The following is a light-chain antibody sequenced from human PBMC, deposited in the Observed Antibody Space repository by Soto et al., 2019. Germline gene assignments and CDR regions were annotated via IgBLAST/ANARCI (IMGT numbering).Light chain of an antibody. J-gene: IGKJ1*01. Sequence: QITQSPASVTASVGDRDTITCRATQDISNYLSRYQQKPGKVPKLLIYAASNLLSGVPSRCIGSRAGTDFTVTISSRQHEEFATYYCQKYNYGPPTFAQGTKVDIK. CDR1: QDISNY. V-gene: IGKV1-27*01. CDR3: QKYNYGPPT. CDR2: AAS.